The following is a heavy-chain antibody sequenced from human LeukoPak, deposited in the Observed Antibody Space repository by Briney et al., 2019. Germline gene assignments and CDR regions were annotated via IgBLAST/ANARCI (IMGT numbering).Heavy chain of an antibody. D-gene: IGHD5-18*01. J-gene: IGHJ3*02. CDR2: IIPTFGTA. CDR3: AREDAAMVPDAFDI. Sequence: SVKVSCKASGGTFSSYAISWVRQAPGQGLEWMGGIIPTFGTANYAQKFQGRVTITADESTSTAYMELSSLRSEDTAVYYCAREDAAMVPDAFDIWGQGTMVTVSS. V-gene: IGHV1-69*13. CDR1: GGTFSSYA.